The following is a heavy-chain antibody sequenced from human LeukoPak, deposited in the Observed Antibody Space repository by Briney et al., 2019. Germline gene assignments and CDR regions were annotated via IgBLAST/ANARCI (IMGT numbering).Heavy chain of an antibody. D-gene: IGHD3-10*01. J-gene: IGHJ4*02. CDR3: ATEEFGGSGY. CDR2: IIPIFSTA. CDR1: GYTFTSYG. V-gene: IGHV1-69*06. Sequence: GASVKVSCKASGYTFTSYGISWVRQAPGQGLEWMGGIIPIFSTANYAQKFQGRVTITADKSTSTAYMELSSLRSDDTAVYYCATEEFGGSGYWGQGTLVTVSS.